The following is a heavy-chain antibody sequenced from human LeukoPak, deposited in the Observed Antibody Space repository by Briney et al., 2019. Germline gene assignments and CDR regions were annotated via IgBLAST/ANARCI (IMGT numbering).Heavy chain of an antibody. CDR2: INPNSGGT. CDR1: GYTFTGYY. CDR3: ARDLKGSSSWYGREVGWFDP. J-gene: IGHJ5*02. V-gene: IGHV1-2*02. D-gene: IGHD6-13*01. Sequence: ASVKVSCKASGYTFTGYYMHWVRQAPGQGLEWMGWINPNSGGTNYAQKFQGRVTMTRDTSISTAYMELSRLRSDDTAVYYCARDLKGSSSWYGREVGWFDPWGQGTLVTVSS.